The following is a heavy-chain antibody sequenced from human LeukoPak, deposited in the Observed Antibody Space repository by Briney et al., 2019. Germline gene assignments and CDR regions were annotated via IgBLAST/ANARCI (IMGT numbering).Heavy chain of an antibody. D-gene: IGHD6-19*01. CDR1: GGSFSGYY. CDR2: INHSGST. CDR3: AAHVAVAGTGMDY. Sequence: SGTLSLTCAVYGGSFSGYYWSWIRQPPGKGLEWIGEINHSGSTNYNPSLKSRVTISVDTSKNQFSLKLSSVTAADTAVYYCAAHVAVAGTGMDYWGQGTLVTVSS. J-gene: IGHJ4*02. V-gene: IGHV4-34*01.